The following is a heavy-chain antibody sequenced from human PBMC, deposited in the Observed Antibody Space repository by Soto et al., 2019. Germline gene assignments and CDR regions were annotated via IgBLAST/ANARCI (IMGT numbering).Heavy chain of an antibody. CDR1: GVSISAYY. Sequence: PSATLSLTCAVSGVSISAYYWSWIGQPPGKGLEWIGYIHYSGSTNYNPSLKSRVTISVDTSENQFSLKLSSVTAADTAVYYCARGGGYDPFDSWGQGVLVTVS. J-gene: IGHJ4*02. CDR2: IHYSGST. CDR3: ARGGGYDPFDS. V-gene: IGHV4-59*01. D-gene: IGHD5-12*01.